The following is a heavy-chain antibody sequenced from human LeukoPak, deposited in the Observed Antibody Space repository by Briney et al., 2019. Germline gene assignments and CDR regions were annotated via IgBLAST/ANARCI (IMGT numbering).Heavy chain of an antibody. CDR1: GFAFDDYA. V-gene: IGHV3-20*01. D-gene: IGHD4/OR15-4a*01. Sequence: GSLRLSCAASGFAFDDYAMSWVRQTPGKGLEWVSGINWNGGSTGYADSVKGRFTISRDNAKNSLYLQMNSLRAEDTASYHCAREVLVDYSYYYMDVWGKGTTVTISS. CDR3: AREVLVDYSYYYMDV. J-gene: IGHJ6*03. CDR2: INWNGGST.